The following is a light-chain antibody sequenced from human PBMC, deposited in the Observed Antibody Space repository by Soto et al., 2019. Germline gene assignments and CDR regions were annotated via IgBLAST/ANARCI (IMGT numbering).Light chain of an antibody. CDR2: EVT. J-gene: IGLJ1*01. CDR3: SSYSGTNNYV. V-gene: IGLV2-8*01. Sequence: QSVLTQPASVSGSPGQSITISCTGSSSDIGDYDYVSWYQQHPGKAPKVLISEVTKRPSGVPDRFSGSKSGNTASLTVSGLQAEDEADYYCSSYSGTNNYVFXTGTKVTVL. CDR1: SSDIGDYDY.